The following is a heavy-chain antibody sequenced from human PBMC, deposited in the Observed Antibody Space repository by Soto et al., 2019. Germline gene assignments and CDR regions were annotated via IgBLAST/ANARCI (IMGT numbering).Heavy chain of an antibody. V-gene: IGHV1-58*02. CDR1: GFRFTSSA. D-gene: IGHD6-13*01. CDR3: AAVAAAVIQFDY. J-gene: IGHJ4*02. Sequence: PVKRSRKASGFRFTSSAMQWVRQARGQRLEWIGWIVVGSGNTNYAQKFQERVTITRDMSTSTAYMELSSLRSEDTAVYYCAAVAAAVIQFDYWGQRTLVTVFS. CDR2: IVVGSGNT.